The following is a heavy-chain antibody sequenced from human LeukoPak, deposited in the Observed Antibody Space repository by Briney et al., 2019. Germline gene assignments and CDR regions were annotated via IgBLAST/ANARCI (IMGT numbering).Heavy chain of an antibody. D-gene: IGHD1-7*01. CDR3: ARAGSNWNYVY. V-gene: IGHV3-7*01. CDR1: GFTFRGFL. CDR2: IKQDGSEK. J-gene: IGHJ4*02. Sequence: GGSLRLSCAASGFTFRGFLMSRVRQIPGKGLEWVANIKQDGSEKYYADALRGRFTISRDNTKNSLSLQMNSLIVEDTAVYYCARAGSNWNYVYWGQGTLVTVSS.